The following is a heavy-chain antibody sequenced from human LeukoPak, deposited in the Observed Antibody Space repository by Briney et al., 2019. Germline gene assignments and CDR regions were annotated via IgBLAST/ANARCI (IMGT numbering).Heavy chain of an antibody. D-gene: IGHD3-10*01. CDR2: INSEGSST. J-gene: IGHJ4*02. Sequence: GGSLRLSCAASGFTFSDYYMSWIRQAPGKGLVWVSRINSEGSSTSYADSVKGRFTISRDNAKNTLYLQMNSLRAEDTAVYYCARDPRGGTLESWGQGTLVTVSS. CDR1: GFTFSDYY. CDR3: ARDPRGGTLES. V-gene: IGHV3-74*01.